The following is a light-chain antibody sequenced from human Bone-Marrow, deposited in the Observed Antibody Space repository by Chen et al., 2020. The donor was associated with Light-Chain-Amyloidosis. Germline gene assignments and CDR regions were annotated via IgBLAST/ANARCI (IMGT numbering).Light chain of an antibody. V-gene: IGLV1-51*01. CDR3: GTWDIRLGTVM. CDR2: DNN. Sequence: QSVLTQPPSVSAAPGQKVTISCSGSTSNIGNNFVSCYQQFPGTSPKLLIYDNNRRPPGIPTRFSGSKSGTSATLGITGLQTGDEADYYCGTWDIRLGTVMFGGGTKLTVL. CDR1: TSNIGNNF. J-gene: IGLJ3*02.